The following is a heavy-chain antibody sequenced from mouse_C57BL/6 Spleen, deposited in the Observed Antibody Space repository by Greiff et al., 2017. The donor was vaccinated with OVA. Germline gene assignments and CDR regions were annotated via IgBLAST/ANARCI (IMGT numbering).Heavy chain of an antibody. CDR2: ISSGSSTI. J-gene: IGHJ4*01. V-gene: IGHV5-17*01. CDR1: GFTFSDYG. Sequence: DVMLVESGGGLVKPGGSLKLSCAASGFTFSDYGMHWVRQAPEKGLEWVAYISSGSSTIYYADTVKGRFTISRDNAKNTLFLQMTSLRSEDTAMYYCARGDYDDGADAMDYWGQGTSVTVSS. D-gene: IGHD2-4*01. CDR3: ARGDYDDGADAMDY.